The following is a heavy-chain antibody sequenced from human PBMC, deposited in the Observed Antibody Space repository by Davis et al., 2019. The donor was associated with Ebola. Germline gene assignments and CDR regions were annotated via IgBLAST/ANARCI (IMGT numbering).Heavy chain of an antibody. CDR1: GGSISSYY. J-gene: IGHJ5*02. Sequence: PSETLSLTCTVSGGSISSYYWSWIRQPPGKGLEWIGYIYYSGSTNYNPSLKSRVTISVDTSKNQFSLKLSSVTAADTAVYYCARSPYYDFWSGPRWWFDPWGQGTLVTVSS. CDR2: IYYSGST. D-gene: IGHD3-3*01. CDR3: ARSPYYDFWSGPRWWFDP. V-gene: IGHV4-59*01.